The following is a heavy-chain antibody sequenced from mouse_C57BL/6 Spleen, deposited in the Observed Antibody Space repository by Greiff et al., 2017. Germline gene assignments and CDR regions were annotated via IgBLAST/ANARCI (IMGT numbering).Heavy chain of an antibody. CDR3: ARSGDGYYDYAMDD. CDR2: IYPGSGNT. J-gene: IGHJ4*01. D-gene: IGHD2-3*01. Sequence: QVQLKESGPELVKPGASVKISCKASGYSFTSYYIHWVKQRPGQGLEWIGWIYPGSGNTKYNEKFKGKATLTADTSSSPAYMQLSSLTSEDSAVYYCARSGDGYYDYAMDDWGQGTSVTVSS. V-gene: IGHV1-66*01. CDR1: GYSFTSYY.